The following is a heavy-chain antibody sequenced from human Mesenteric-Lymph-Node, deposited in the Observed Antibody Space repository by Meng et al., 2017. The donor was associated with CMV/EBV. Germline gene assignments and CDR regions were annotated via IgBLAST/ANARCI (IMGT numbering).Heavy chain of an antibody. V-gene: IGHV1-2*02. Sequence: ASVKVSCKASGYTFTGYYMHWVRQAPGQGLEWMGWINPNSGGTNYAQKFQGRVTMTRDTSISTAYMELSRLRSDDTAVYYCARRYGSGSYWDYGMDVWGQGTTVTVSS. J-gene: IGHJ6*02. CDR1: GYTFTGYY. CDR3: ARRYGSGSYWDYGMDV. CDR2: INPNSGGT. D-gene: IGHD3-10*01.